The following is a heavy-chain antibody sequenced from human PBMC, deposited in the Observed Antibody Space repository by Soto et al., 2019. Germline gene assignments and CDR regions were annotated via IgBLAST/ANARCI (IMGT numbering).Heavy chain of an antibody. CDR2: TYYNGAT. CDR1: DDSFRGAEYY. J-gene: IGHJ4*02. V-gene: IGHV4-61*08. CDR3: ARGGAYSGGWRTFDL. D-gene: IGHD6-19*01. Sequence: SETLSLTCTVSDDSFRGAEYYWSWIRQPLGKGPEWIGYTYYNGATKYNPALRRRATMSEDTSKNQFSLRLSSVPAAAPAVYFWARGGAYSGGWRTFDLWGRGIMVTVSS.